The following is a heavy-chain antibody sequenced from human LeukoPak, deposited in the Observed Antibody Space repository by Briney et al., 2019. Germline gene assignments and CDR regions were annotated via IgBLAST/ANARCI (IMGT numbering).Heavy chain of an antibody. V-gene: IGHV3-23*01. CDR2: ISGSGGST. Sequence: GGSLRLSCAASGFTFSSYAMSWVRQAPGKGLEWVSAISGSGGSTYYADSVKGRFTISRDNSKNTLYLQMNSLRAEDTAVYYCARNTYYYDSSGHAFDIWGQGTMVTVSS. CDR3: ARNTYYYDSSGHAFDI. D-gene: IGHD3-22*01. J-gene: IGHJ3*02. CDR1: GFTFSSYA.